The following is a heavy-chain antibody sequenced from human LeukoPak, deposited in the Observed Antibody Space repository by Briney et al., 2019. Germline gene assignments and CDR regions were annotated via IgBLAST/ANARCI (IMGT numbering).Heavy chain of an antibody. CDR3: AKGLAVPAAHQPNWFDP. CDR2: VSGSGGST. Sequence: GGSLRLSCAASGFTLSSYAMSWVRQAPGKGLEWVSAVSGSGGSTYYADSVKGRFTISRDNSKNTLYLQMNSLRAEDTAVYYCAKGLAVPAAHQPNWFDPWGQGTLVTVSS. V-gene: IGHV3-23*01. J-gene: IGHJ5*02. D-gene: IGHD2-2*01. CDR1: GFTLSSYA.